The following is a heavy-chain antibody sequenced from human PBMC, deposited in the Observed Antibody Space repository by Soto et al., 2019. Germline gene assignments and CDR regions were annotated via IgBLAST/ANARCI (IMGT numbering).Heavy chain of an antibody. CDR3: AGRPEIHPR. CDR2: IHRCGVT. Sequence: QVHLQESGPGLVKPSETLSLTCAISGGSTSSSDWWTWVRQPPGEGLEWIGEIHRCGVTNYNSSLQTRLTISLAQSRIPFTLSLTSVTAAAAAVYFCAGRPEIHPRWGQGILVPVSS. V-gene: IGHV4-4*02. J-gene: IGHJ4*02. CDR1: GGSTSSSDW. D-gene: IGHD5-18*01.